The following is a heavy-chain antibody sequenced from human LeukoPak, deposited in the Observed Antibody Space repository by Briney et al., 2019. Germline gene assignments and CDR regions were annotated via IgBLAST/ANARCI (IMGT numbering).Heavy chain of an antibody. CDR1: GFTFSSYA. CDR3: ARDRCTNGVCYTFAY. D-gene: IGHD2-8*01. V-gene: IGHV3-30-3*01. Sequence: PGGSLRLSCAASGFTFSSYAMHWVRQAPGKGLEWVAVISYDGSNKYYADSVKGRFTISRDNAKNSLYLQMNNLRAEDTAVYYCARDRCTNGVCYTFAYWGQGTLVTVSS. J-gene: IGHJ4*02. CDR2: ISYDGSNK.